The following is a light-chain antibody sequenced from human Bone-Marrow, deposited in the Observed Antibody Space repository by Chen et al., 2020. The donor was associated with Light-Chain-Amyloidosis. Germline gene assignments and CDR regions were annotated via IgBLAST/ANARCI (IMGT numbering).Light chain of an antibody. CDR1: QSVRSDY. CDR2: DAS. V-gene: IGKV3-20*01. CDR3: QQYGGAPLT. Sequence: EIVLTQSPGTLSLSPGERATISCRASQSVRSDYLAWYKQKPGQAPRVVIYDASSRATGIPDRFRGSGSGTDFTLTISRLEPEDSAVYFCQQYGGAPLTFGGGTKVEIK. J-gene: IGKJ4*01.